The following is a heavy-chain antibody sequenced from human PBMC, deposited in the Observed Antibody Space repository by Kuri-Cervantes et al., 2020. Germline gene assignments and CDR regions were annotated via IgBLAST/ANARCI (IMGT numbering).Heavy chain of an antibody. CDR3: PRTSHGDPFDH. Sequence: SETLSLTCTVSGGSVSSGGYLWSWIRQPPGKGLEWIGNIYYSGSTNYKSSLKSRVTISVDTSKNQFSLKLSSVTAADTAVYYCPRTSHGDPFDHWGQGTLVTVSS. CDR2: IYYSGST. V-gene: IGHV4-61*08. CDR1: GGSVSSGGYL. D-gene: IGHD4-17*01. J-gene: IGHJ4*02.